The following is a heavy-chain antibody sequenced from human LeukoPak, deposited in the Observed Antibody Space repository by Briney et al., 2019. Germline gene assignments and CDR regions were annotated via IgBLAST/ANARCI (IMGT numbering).Heavy chain of an antibody. V-gene: IGHV1-2*06. D-gene: IGHD2-21*02. Sequence: GASVKVSCKASGCTFTGYYMHWVRQAPGQGLEWMGRINPNSGGANYAQKFQGRVTMTRATSISTAYMELSRLRSDDTAVYYCARDFCGGDCYSRSTYMDVWGKGTTVAVSS. CDR1: GCTFTGYY. CDR2: INPNSGGA. CDR3: ARDFCGGDCYSRSTYMDV. J-gene: IGHJ6*04.